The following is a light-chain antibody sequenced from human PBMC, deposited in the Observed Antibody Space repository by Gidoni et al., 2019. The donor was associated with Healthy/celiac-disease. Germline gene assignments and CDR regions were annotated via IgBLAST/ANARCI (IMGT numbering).Light chain of an antibody. Sequence: QSALTQPASVSGSPGQSITISCTGTSSDVGSYNLVSWYQQHPGKAPKLMIYEFSKRPSGVSNRFSGAKSGNTASLTISGLQSEDEADYYCCSYAGSSTYVFGTGTKVPVL. CDR3: CSYAGSSTYV. CDR1: SSDVGSYNL. J-gene: IGLJ1*01. V-gene: IGLV2-23*02. CDR2: EFS.